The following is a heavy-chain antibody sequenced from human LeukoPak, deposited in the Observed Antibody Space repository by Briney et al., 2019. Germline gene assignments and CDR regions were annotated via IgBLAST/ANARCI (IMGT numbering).Heavy chain of an antibody. V-gene: IGHV3-66*01. D-gene: IGHD5-18*01. CDR2: IYTGGST. CDR3: AREGDTAIYYFDY. Sequence: GGSLRLSCAASGFTVSSNYMSWVRQAPGKGLEWVSVIYTGGSTYYGDSVKGRFTISRDNAKNSLYLQMNSLRAEDTAVYYCAREGDTAIYYFDYWGQGTLVTVSS. J-gene: IGHJ4*02. CDR1: GFTVSSNY.